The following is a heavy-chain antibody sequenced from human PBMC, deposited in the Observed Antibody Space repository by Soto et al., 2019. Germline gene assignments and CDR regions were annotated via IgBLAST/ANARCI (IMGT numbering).Heavy chain of an antibody. J-gene: IGHJ4*02. D-gene: IGHD5-12*01. Sequence: VQLLESGGGLVQPGGSRRLSCEPSGSSFISYPMVWVRQAPGKGLGWASVISARGGSSYFADSVKGRFTISRDNSKNVLSLEMNSLRAEDTAIYFCAKGSIEYSASVDNWGQGTLVLVSS. CDR3: AKGSIEYSASVDN. CDR2: ISARGGSS. CDR1: GSSFISYP. V-gene: IGHV3-23*01.